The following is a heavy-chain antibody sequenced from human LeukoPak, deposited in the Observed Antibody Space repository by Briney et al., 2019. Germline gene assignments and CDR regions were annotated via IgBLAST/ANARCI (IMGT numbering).Heavy chain of an antibody. J-gene: IGHJ6*04. CDR3: AKRGYRGYYYGMDV. CDR2: ISGSGGST. Sequence: PGGSLRLSCAASGFTFSSYAMSWVRQAPGKGLEWVSAISGSGGSTYYADSVKGRFTISRDNSKNTLYLRMNSLRAEDTAVYYCAKRGYRGYYYGMDVWGKGTTVTVSS. CDR1: GFTFSSYA. D-gene: IGHD5-12*01. V-gene: IGHV3-23*01.